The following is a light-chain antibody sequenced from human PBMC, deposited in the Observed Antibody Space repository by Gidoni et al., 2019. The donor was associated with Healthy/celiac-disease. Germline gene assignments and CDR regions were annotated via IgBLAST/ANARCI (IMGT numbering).Light chain of an antibody. Sequence: DIQMTQSPSSLSASVGDRVTITFHASQDISNYLNWYQKKPGKAPMLLIYDSSNLETGVPSRFSGSGSGTDFTFTISRLQPEVIATYYCQQYDNPPLTFGPGTKVEIK. J-gene: IGKJ3*01. CDR3: QQYDNPPLT. V-gene: IGKV1-33*01. CDR1: QDISNY. CDR2: DSS.